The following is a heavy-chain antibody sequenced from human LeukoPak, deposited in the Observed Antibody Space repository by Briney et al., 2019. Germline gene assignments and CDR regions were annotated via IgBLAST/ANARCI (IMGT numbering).Heavy chain of an antibody. V-gene: IGHV4-34*01. CDR1: GGSFSGYY. Sequence: PSETLSLTCAVYGGSFSGYYWSWIRQPPGKGLEWIGEINHSGSTNYNPSLKSRVTISVDTPKNQFSLKLTSVTAADTAVYYCARRLKTVVAEFYFDYWGQGTLVTVSS. D-gene: IGHD3-22*01. CDR2: INHSGST. J-gene: IGHJ4*02. CDR3: ARRLKTVVAEFYFDY.